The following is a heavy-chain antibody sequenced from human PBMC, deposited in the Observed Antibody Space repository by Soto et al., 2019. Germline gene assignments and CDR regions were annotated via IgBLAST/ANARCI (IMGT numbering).Heavy chain of an antibody. V-gene: IGHV4-34*01. CDR3: ARDKITGLFDY. J-gene: IGHJ4*02. D-gene: IGHD2-8*02. CDR1: GGSFSGYY. Sequence: QVQLQQWGAGLLKPSETLSLTCAVYGGSFSGYYWTWFRKPQGTGLEWIGEINHSGSTNYNPSLKSRVTISVDTSKNQFSLKLTSVTAADTAVYYCARDKITGLFDYWGQGTLVTVSS. CDR2: INHSGST.